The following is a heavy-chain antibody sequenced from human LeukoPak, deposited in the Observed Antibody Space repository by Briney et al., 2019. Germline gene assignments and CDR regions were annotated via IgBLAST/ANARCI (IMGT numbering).Heavy chain of an antibody. D-gene: IGHD4-23*01. V-gene: IGHV3-21*01. CDR3: ARDPYGGNKRYFDY. Sequence: PGGSLRLSCAASGFTFSSYSMNWVRQAPGKGLEWDSSISSSSSYIYYADSVKGRFTISRDNAKNSLYLQMNSLRAEDTAVYYCARDPYGGNKRYFDYWGQGTLVTVSS. J-gene: IGHJ4*02. CDR1: GFTFSSYS. CDR2: ISSSSSYI.